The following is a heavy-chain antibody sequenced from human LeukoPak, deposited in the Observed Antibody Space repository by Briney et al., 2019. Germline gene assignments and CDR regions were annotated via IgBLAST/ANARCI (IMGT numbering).Heavy chain of an antibody. J-gene: IGHJ4*02. Sequence: SETLSLTCTVSGGSISSYYWSWIRQPPGKGLEWIGYIYYSGSTNYNPSLKSRVTISVDTSKNQFSLELSSVTAADTAVYYCARAWYYYDSSGYVGYFDYWGQGTLVTVSS. V-gene: IGHV4-59*01. CDR1: GGSISSYY. D-gene: IGHD3-22*01. CDR3: ARAWYYYDSSGYVGYFDY. CDR2: IYYSGST.